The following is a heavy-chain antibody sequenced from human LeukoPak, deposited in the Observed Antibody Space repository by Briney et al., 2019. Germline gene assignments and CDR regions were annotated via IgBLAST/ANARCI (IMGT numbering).Heavy chain of an antibody. CDR2: IKPDGSAQ. Sequence: GGSLRLSCAASGFTVSANYMSWVRQAPGKGREWVATIKPDGSAQYYVDSVKGRFTISRDNAKNSLFLQINSLRAEDTAVYYCANGGTYSSGPWGQGTLVTVSS. V-gene: IGHV3-7*01. CDR3: ANGGTYSSGP. D-gene: IGHD3-22*01. J-gene: IGHJ5*02. CDR1: GFTVSANY.